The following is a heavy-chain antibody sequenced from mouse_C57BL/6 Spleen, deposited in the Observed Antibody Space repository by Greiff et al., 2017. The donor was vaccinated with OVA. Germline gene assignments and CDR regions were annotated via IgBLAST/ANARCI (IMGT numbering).Heavy chain of an antibody. D-gene: IGHD4-1*01. Sequence: QVQLQQPGAELVKPGASVKMSCKASGYTFTSYWITWVKQRPGQGLEWIGDIYPGSGSTNYTEKFKSKATLTVDTSSSTAYMQLSSLTSEDSAVYYCARRGFNWDPYYAMDYWGQGTSVTVSS. J-gene: IGHJ4*01. V-gene: IGHV1-55*01. CDR1: GYTFTSYW. CDR3: ARRGFNWDPYYAMDY. CDR2: IYPGSGST.